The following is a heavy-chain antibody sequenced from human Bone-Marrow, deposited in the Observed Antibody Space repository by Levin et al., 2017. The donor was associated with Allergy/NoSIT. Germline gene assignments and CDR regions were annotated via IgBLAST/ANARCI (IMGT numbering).Heavy chain of an antibody. Sequence: SGGSLRLSCVASGFIFADAWMAWVRQAPGKGLEWIGRIRSNTGGGTTDYAAPMKGRFAISRDDSKNTLYLQINSLKIEDTAVYYCSTDVGDTWYSFNFDYWGQGTLVTVSS. CDR3: STDVGDTWYSFNFDY. V-gene: IGHV3-15*01. J-gene: IGHJ4*02. D-gene: IGHD5-18*01. CDR1: GFIFADAW. CDR2: IRSNTGGGTT.